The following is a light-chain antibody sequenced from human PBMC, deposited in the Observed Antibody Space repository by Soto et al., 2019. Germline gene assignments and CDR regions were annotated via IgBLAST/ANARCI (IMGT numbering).Light chain of an antibody. V-gene: IGLV2-8*01. Sequence: VLTQPPSASGSPGQSVTISCTGTSSDVGGYSYVSWYQQHPGKAPKLMIYEVSKRPSGVPDRFSGSKSGNTASLTVSGLQAEDEADYYCCSFAGSNNYVFGTGTKVTVL. CDR2: EVS. CDR1: SSDVGGYSY. J-gene: IGLJ1*01. CDR3: CSFAGSNNYV.